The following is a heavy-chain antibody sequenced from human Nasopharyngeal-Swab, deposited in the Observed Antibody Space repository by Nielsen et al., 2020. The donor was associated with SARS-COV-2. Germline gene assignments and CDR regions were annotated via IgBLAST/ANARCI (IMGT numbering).Heavy chain of an antibody. V-gene: IGHV3-33*01. CDR2: LRYDGSDK. CDR1: GCTFRSYG. D-gene: IGHD2-15*01. Sequence: CAASGCTFRSYGMNWARQAPGQGQEWVAVLRYDGSDKYYADSVKGRFTIPRDNSKNTLYLQMNSLRAEDTAVYYCARDVVVVAAFYYYYYGMDVWGQGTTVTVSS. CDR3: ARDVVVVAAFYYYYYGMDV. J-gene: IGHJ6*02.